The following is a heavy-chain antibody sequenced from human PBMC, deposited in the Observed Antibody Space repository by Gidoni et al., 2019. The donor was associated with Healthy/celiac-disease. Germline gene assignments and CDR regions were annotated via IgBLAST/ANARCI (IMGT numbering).Heavy chain of an antibody. J-gene: IGHJ6*02. V-gene: IGHV1-69*17. D-gene: IGHD6-6*01. Sequence: QVQLVQSGAEVKKPGSSVKVSCKASGGTFSSYAISWVRQAPGQGLEWMGGIIPIFGIANYAQKFQGRVTITADKSTSTAYMELSSLRSEDTAVYYCASIAAPRDYYYYGMDVWGQGTTVTVSS. CDR3: ASIAAPRDYYYYGMDV. CDR1: GGTFSSYA. CDR2: IIPIFGIA.